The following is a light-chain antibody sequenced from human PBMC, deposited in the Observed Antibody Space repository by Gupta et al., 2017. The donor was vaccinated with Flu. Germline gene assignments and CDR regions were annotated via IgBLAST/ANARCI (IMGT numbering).Light chain of an antibody. Sequence: QSVLTQPPSASGTPGQRVTISCSGSNSNIGTNTVNWYQCLPGAANKRLSDNLNQRPSGVPDRFLSYKSGTSDSRDTSGLQSDDEGDDYWEKWADSLLVWVFGGGTKLTVL. V-gene: IGLV1-44*01. CDR2: NLN. CDR1: NSNIGTNT. J-gene: IGLJ3*02. CDR3: EKWADSLLVWV.